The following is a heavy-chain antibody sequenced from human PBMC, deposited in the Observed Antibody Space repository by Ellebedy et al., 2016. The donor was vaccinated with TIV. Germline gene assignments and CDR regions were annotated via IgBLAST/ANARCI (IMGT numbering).Heavy chain of an antibody. D-gene: IGHD3-10*01. Sequence: GESLKISCVGSGFTFGSDIMNWVRQPPGKGLEWVSSISSSGSHIFYADSVKGRVTISRDNAKNSLYLQMNSLRAEDTALYYCARHENASASYYNTWGQGTLVTVSS. CDR3: ARHENASASYYNT. CDR1: GFTFGSDI. J-gene: IGHJ4*02. V-gene: IGHV3-21*04. CDR2: ISSSGSHI.